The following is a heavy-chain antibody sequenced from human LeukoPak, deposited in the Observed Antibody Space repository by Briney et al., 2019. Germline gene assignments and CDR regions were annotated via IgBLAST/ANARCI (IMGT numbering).Heavy chain of an antibody. J-gene: IGHJ4*02. CDR2: ISRRSSYI. Sequence: PGGSLRLSCAASAFTFSDYTMTWVRQAPGKGLEWLSSISRRSSYIYYADSLKGRLTISRDNAKNSAYLQMDSLRAEDTAVYYCARHRTASDHWGQGILVTVSS. V-gene: IGHV3-21*01. CDR1: AFTFSDYT. CDR3: ARHRTASDH. D-gene: IGHD3-16*02.